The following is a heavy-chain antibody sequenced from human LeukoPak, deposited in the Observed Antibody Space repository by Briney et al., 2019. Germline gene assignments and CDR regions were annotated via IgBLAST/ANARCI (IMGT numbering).Heavy chain of an antibody. CDR1: GFTFSSYG. Sequence: PGRPLRLSCAASGFTFSSYGTHWVRQAPGKGLEWVAVISYDGSNKYYADSVKGRFTISRDNSKNTLYLQMNSLRAEDTAVYYCAKGASGYDFDYWGQGTLVTVSS. D-gene: IGHD3-22*01. V-gene: IGHV3-30*18. J-gene: IGHJ4*02. CDR2: ISYDGSNK. CDR3: AKGASGYDFDY.